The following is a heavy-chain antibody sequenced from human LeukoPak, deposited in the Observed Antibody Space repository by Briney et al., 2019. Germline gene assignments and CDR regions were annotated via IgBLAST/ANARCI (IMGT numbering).Heavy chain of an antibody. D-gene: IGHD3-10*01. Sequence: SETLSLTCTVSGGSISSYYWSWIRQPPGKGLEWIGYIYYSGSTNYNPSLKSRVTISVDTSKNQFSLKLSSVTAADTAVHYCARGRDYYGSGSYPYYYYMDVWGKGTTVTVSS. CDR2: IYYSGST. CDR3: ARGRDYYGSGSYPYYYYMDV. CDR1: GGSISSYY. J-gene: IGHJ6*03. V-gene: IGHV4-59*01.